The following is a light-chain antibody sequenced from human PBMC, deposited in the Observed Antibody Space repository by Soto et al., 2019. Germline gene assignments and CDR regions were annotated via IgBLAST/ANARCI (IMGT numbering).Light chain of an antibody. CDR3: ASYTSSNVLDV. CDR1: SNDIGDYDY. V-gene: IGLV2-14*01. J-gene: IGLJ1*01. Sequence: QSVLTQPASVSGSPGQSITISCTGTSNDIGDYDYVSWYQQHPGKVPKLILFEVSSRPSGVSNRFSGSKSGNTASLTISGLQAEDEADYYCASYTSSNVLDVLGPGTKVTVL. CDR2: EVS.